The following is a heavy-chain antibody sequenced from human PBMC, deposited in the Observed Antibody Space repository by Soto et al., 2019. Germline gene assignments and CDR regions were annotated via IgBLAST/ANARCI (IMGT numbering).Heavy chain of an antibody. CDR3: ARRRAYSGYDVFDY. D-gene: IGHD5-12*01. CDR1: GGSISSYY. J-gene: IGHJ4*02. V-gene: IGHV4-59*08. Sequence: PSETLSLTCTVSGGSISSYYWSWIRQPPGKGLEWIGYIYYSGSTNYNPSLKSRATISVDTSKNQFSLKLSSVTAADTAVYYCARRRAYSGYDVFDYWGQGTLVTVSS. CDR2: IYYSGST.